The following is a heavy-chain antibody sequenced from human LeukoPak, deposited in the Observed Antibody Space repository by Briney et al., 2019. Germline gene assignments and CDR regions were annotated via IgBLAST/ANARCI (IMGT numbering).Heavy chain of an antibody. Sequence: GGSLRLSCAASGFTFSSYAMSWVRQAPGKGLEWVSAISGRGGSTYYADSVKGRFTISRDNSKNTLYLQMNSLRAEDTAVYYCAKRRYSSGWYEGTWGQGTLVTVSS. CDR3: AKRRYSSGWYEGT. V-gene: IGHV3-23*01. D-gene: IGHD6-19*01. J-gene: IGHJ5*02. CDR1: GFTFSSYA. CDR2: ISGRGGST.